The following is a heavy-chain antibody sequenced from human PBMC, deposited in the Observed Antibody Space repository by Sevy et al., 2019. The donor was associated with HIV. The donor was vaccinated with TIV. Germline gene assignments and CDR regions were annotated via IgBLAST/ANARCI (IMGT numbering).Heavy chain of an antibody. CDR1: GFTFSSYA. CDR2: ISASGRST. D-gene: IGHD2-15*01. Sequence: GGSLRLSCAASGFTFSSYAMNWVRQAPGKGLEWVSSISASGRSTYYADSVEGRFTISRDNSKNTLYLQMNSLRGDDTGVYYCAKGYCSGGSCPRDYYYYGMDVWGQGTTVTVSS. V-gene: IGHV3-23*01. CDR3: AKGYCSGGSCPRDYYYYGMDV. J-gene: IGHJ6*02.